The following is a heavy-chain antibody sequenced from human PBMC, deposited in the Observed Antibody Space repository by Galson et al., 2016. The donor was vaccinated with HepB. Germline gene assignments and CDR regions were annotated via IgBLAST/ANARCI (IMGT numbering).Heavy chain of an antibody. J-gene: IGHJ2*01. CDR3: ARGSRISMIVVDWYFDL. D-gene: IGHD3-22*01. Sequence: SLRLSCAASGFSFSSYAMHWVRQAPGKGLEWVALIWYDGNNKYYADSVKGRFTISRDNSKTTLYLQMNSLRAEDTAVYYCARGSRISMIVVDWYFDLWGRGTLVTFSS. CDR1: GFSFSSYA. CDR2: IWYDGNNK. V-gene: IGHV3-33*01.